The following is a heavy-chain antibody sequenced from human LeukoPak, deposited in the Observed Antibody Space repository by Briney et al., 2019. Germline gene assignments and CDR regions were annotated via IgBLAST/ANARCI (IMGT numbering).Heavy chain of an antibody. Sequence: SQTLSLTCAISGDSVSSNSAAWNWIRQSPSRGLEWLGRTYYRSKWYNDYAVSVKSRITINPDTSKNQFSLQLNSVTPEDTAVYYCARGSFARNTMVRGVTSIDYYYYYMDVWGNGTTVTVSS. D-gene: IGHD3-10*01. CDR3: ARGSFARNTMVRGVTSIDYYYYYMDV. V-gene: IGHV6-1*01. CDR2: TYYRSKWYN. CDR1: GDSVSSNSAA. J-gene: IGHJ6*03.